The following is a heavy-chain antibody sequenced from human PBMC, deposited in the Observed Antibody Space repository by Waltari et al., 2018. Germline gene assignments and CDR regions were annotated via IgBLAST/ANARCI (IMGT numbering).Heavy chain of an antibody. J-gene: IGHJ6*03. CDR1: GFSLSTSGVG. V-gene: IGHV2-5*01. CDR2: IYLNDDK. CDR3: AHIRYYMDV. Sequence: QITLKESGPTLVKPTQTLTLTCTFSGFSLSTSGVGVGWIRQPPGKALEWLALIYLNDDKRYSPSLKSRLTITNDTAKNQVVLTMTNMDPVDTATYYCAHIRYYMDVWGKGTTVTVSS.